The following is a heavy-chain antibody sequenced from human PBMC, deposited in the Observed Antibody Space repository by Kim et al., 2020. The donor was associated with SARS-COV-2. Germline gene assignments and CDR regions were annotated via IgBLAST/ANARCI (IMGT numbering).Heavy chain of an antibody. V-gene: IGHV3-9*01. Sequence: IGYAASVAGRFIISRDKANNSLYLQMNSLRPEDTAFYYCVKDVLAGGADVWGQGTAVIVSS. D-gene: IGHD3-3*02. CDR3: VKDVLAGGADV. J-gene: IGHJ6*02. CDR2: I.